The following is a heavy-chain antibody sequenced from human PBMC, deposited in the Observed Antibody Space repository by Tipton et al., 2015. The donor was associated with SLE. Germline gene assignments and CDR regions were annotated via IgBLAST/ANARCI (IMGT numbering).Heavy chain of an antibody. D-gene: IGHD2-15*01. J-gene: IGHJ4*02. CDR3: ASVPAGYFDY. Sequence: TLSVTCTVSGGSISSSSYYWGWIRQPPGKGLEWIGSIYYSGSTYYNPSLKSRVTISVDTSKNQFSLKLSSVTAADTAVYYCASVPAGYFDYWGQGTLVTVSS. CDR1: GGSISSSSYY. CDR2: IYYSGST. V-gene: IGHV4-39*01.